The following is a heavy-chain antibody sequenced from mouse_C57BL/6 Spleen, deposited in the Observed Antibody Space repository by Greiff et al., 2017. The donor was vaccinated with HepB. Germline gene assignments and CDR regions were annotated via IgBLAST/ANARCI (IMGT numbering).Heavy chain of an antibody. Sequence: VQLQQSGPELVKPGASVKISCKASGYAFSSSWMNWVKQRPGKGLEWIGRIYPGDGDTNYNGKFKGKATLTADKSSSTAYMQLSSLTSEDSAVYFCARSGRNYGGCGAYWGQGTLVTVSA. CDR1: GYAFSSSW. CDR3: ARSGRNYGGCGAY. CDR2: IYPGDGDT. V-gene: IGHV1-82*01. D-gene: IGHD1-1*01. J-gene: IGHJ3*01.